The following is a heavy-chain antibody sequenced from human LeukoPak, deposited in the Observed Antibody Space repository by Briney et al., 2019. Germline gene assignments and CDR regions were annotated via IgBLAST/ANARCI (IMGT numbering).Heavy chain of an antibody. CDR1: GGSISRYY. Sequence: PSETLSLTCTVSGGSISRYYWSWIRQHPGNGLEWIGYISYTGSTTYNSSLKSRVTISLDTSQNQFSLKLTSVTPADTAVYYCARDPDYWGQGTLVTVSS. J-gene: IGHJ4*02. CDR3: ARDPDY. V-gene: IGHV4-59*01. CDR2: ISYTGST.